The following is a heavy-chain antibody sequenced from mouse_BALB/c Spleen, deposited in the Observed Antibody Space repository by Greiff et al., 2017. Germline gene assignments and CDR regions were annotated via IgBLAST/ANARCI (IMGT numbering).Heavy chain of an antibody. Sequence: VQLQQSGAELVKPGASVKLSCTASGFTFTDTYMHWVKQRPEQGLEWIGRIDPANGNTKYDPKFQGKATITADTSSNTAYLQLSSLTSEDAAVDYYARDAMDYWGQGTSVTVSS. CDR1: GFTFTDTY. V-gene: IGHV14-3*02. CDR3: ARDAMDY. CDR2: IDPANGNT. J-gene: IGHJ4*01.